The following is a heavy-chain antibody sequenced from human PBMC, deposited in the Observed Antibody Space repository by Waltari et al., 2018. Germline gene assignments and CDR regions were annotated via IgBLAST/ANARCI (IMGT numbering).Heavy chain of an antibody. Sequence: EVQLVESGGGFIQSGGFLTLSCAASGFTVSSNYMSWVRQAPGKGLEWVSVIFSDGRTYYADSVKGRFTISRDNSKNTLYLQINSLRAEDTAVYYCARDSRGGLFFDYWGQGTLVTVSS. CDR1: GFTVSSNY. J-gene: IGHJ4*02. CDR3: ARDSRGGLFFDY. CDR2: IFSDGRT. V-gene: IGHV3-53*01.